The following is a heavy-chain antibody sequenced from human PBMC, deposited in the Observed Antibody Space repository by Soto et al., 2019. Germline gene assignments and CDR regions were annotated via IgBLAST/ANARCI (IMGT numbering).Heavy chain of an antibody. D-gene: IGHD4-17*01. CDR3: ARLRSTTLGGGDAFDT. V-gene: IGHV3-74*03. CDR2: INSDGSST. Sequence: EVQLVESGGGLVQPGGSLRLSCAASRFTFSTYWMHWVRQVPGKGLEWVSRINSDGSSTTYADSVKGRFTISRDNAKNTLYMQMNSLRAEDTAVYYCARLRSTTLGGGDAFDTWGQGTMVTVSS. CDR1: RFTFSTYW. J-gene: IGHJ3*02.